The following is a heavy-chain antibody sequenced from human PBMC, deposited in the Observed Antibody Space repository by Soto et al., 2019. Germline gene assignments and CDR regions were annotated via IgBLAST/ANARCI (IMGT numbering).Heavy chain of an antibody. J-gene: IGHJ4*02. D-gene: IGHD2-15*01. CDR3: ARDGRVVVAGTFDY. V-gene: IGHV3-48*01. CDR1: GFTFSNYS. Sequence: EVQLVESGGGLVQPGGSLRLSCAASGFTFSNYSMNWVRQAPGKGLEWVSYISSSSSTIYYADSVKGRFTISRDNAKNSLYLQMNSLRAEDTAVYYCARDGRVVVAGTFDYWGQGTLVTVSS. CDR2: ISSSSSTI.